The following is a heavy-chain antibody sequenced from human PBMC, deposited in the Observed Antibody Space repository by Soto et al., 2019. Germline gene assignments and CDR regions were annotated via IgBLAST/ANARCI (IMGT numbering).Heavy chain of an antibody. V-gene: IGHV4-31*03. D-gene: IGHD3-3*01. CDR2: IYYSGST. J-gene: IGHJ5*02. CDR3: ARTKYYDFWSGSNASLGGYWFDP. CDR1: GGSISSGGYY. Sequence: SETLSLTCTVSGGSISSGGYYWSWIRQHPGKGLEWIGYIYYSGSTYYNPSLKSRVTISVDTSKNQFSLKLSSVTAADTAVYYCARTKYYDFWSGSNASLGGYWFDPWGQGTLVTVSS.